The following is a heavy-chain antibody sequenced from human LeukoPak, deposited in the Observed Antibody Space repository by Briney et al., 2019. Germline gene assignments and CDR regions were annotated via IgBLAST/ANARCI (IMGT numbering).Heavy chain of an antibody. V-gene: IGHV4-4*07. Sequence: SETLSLTCTVSGGSIGSYYWSWIRQPAGKGLEWIGRIHASGSTDYNPSLESRVTMSVDTSKSQFSPRLSSVTAADTAVYYCAREGSMTARPFVSIDYWGQGTLVTVSS. CDR3: AREGSMTARPFVSIDY. CDR2: IHASGST. J-gene: IGHJ4*02. D-gene: IGHD6-6*01. CDR1: GGSIGSYY.